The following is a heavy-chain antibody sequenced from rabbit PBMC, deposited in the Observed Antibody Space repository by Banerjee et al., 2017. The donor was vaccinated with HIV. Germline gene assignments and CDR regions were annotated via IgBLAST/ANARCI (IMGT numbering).Heavy chain of an antibody. D-gene: IGHD7-1*01. CDR3: ARSYSTSNGGYALTRLDL. CDR2: INTGSGGA. CDR1: GFSFRSGYD. J-gene: IGHJ3*01. V-gene: IGHV1S40*01. Sequence: QSLEESGGDLVKPGASLTLTCTASGFSFRSGYDMCWVRQAPGKGLEWIACINTGSGGAYYASWAKGRFTISKTSSTTVMLQTTSLTAADTATYFCARSYSTSNGGYALTRLDLWGQGTLVTVS.